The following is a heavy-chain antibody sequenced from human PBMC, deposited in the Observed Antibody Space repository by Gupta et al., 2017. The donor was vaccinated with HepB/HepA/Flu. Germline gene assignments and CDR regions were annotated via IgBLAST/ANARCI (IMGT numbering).Heavy chain of an antibody. CDR1: GGSISRNDNY. Sequence: QLQLQESGPGLVKPSETLSLTCTVSGGSISRNDNYWGWIRQPPGKGLEYIGTLFYRGSTYYNPSLKSRVAISVETSRNQFSLRLTSVTAAATALYYCATLFPLSVGTYFDPWGPGILVTVSS. V-gene: IGHV4-39*01. CDR2: LFYRGST. J-gene: IGHJ5*02. D-gene: IGHD1-26*01. CDR3: ATLFPLSVGTYFDP.